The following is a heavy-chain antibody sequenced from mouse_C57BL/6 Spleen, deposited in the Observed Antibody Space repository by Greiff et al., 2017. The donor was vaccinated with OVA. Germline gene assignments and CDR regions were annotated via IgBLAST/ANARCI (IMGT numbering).Heavy chain of an antibody. CDR3: AGVYYGADGGDYYAMDY. CDR2: IDPSDSDT. J-gene: IGHJ4*01. CDR1: GYTFTSYW. V-gene: IGHV1-52*01. D-gene: IGHD2-13*01. Sequence: QVQLQQPGAELVRPGSSVKLSCKASGYTFTSYWMHWVKQRPIQGLEWIGNIDPSDSDTHYNQKFKDKATLTVDKSSSTAYMQLRSLTSEDSAVSYCAGVYYGADGGDYYAMDYWGQGTSVTVSS.